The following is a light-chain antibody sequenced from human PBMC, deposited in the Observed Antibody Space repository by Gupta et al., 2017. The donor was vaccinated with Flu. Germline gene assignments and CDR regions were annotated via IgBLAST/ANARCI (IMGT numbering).Light chain of an antibody. J-gene: IGLJ2*01. CDR3: SSYTSSSTLKV. CDR2: EVS. Sequence: ITIACTGTSSDVGGYNYVSWYQQHPGKAPKLMIYEVSNRPSGVSNRFSGSKSGNTASLTISGLQAEDEADYYCSSYTSSSTLKVFGGGTKLTVL. CDR1: SSDVGGYNY. V-gene: IGLV2-14*01.